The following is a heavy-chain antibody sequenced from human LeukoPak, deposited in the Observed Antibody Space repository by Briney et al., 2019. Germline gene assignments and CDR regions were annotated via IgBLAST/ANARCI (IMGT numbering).Heavy chain of an antibody. Sequence: SETLSLTCSVSGGSISSYYWSWIRQPPGKGLEWIGYIYSSGRTSYNPSLKSRVTISVDTSKNQFSLKLSSVTAAYTAVYYCARSSWGYFDYWGQGTLVTVSS. J-gene: IGHJ4*02. D-gene: IGHD3-16*01. CDR1: GGSISSYY. CDR2: IYSSGRT. CDR3: ARSSWGYFDY. V-gene: IGHV4-59*12.